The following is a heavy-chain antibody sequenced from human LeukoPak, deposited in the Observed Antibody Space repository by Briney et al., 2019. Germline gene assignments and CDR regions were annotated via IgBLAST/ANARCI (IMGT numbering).Heavy chain of an antibody. D-gene: IGHD6-19*01. V-gene: IGHV4-59*01. CDR1: GGSISSYY. CDR3: ARSGYSSGPDY. Sequence: SETLSLTCTVSGGSISSYYWSWIRQPPGKGLEWIGYIYFSGSTNYNPSLKSRVTISVDTSRNQFSLQLSSVTAADTAVYYCARSGYSSGPDYWGQGTLVTVSS. CDR2: IYFSGST. J-gene: IGHJ4*02.